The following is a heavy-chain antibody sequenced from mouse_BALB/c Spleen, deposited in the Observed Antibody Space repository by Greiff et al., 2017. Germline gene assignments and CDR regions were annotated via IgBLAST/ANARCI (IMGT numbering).Heavy chain of an antibody. D-gene: IGHD2-14*01. V-gene: IGHV1S81*02. Sequence: QVHVKQSGAELVKPGASVKLSCKASGYTFTSYYMYWVKQRPGQGLEWIGEINPSNGGTNFNEKFKSKATLTVDKSSSTAYMQLSSLTSEDSAVYYCTRNMGYDEAYWGQGTLVTVSA. CDR2: INPSNGGT. J-gene: IGHJ3*01. CDR1: GYTFTSYY. CDR3: TRNMGYDEAY.